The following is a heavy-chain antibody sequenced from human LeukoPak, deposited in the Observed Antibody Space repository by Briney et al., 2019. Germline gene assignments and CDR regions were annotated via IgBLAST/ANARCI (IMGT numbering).Heavy chain of an antibody. Sequence: PSETLSLTCTVSGGSISSSSYYWGWIRQPPGKGLEWIGSIYYSGSTYYNSSLKSRVTISVDTSKNQFSLKLSSVTAADTAVYYCARHDYYGYYYYYYMDVWGKGTTVTVS. J-gene: IGHJ6*03. CDR2: IYYSGST. CDR1: GGSISSSSYY. CDR3: ARHDYYGYYYYYYMDV. V-gene: IGHV4-39*01. D-gene: IGHD3-22*01.